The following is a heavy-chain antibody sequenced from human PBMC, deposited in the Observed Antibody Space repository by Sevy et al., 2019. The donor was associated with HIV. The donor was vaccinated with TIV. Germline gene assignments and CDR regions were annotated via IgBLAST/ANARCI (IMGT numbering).Heavy chain of an antibody. J-gene: IGHJ4*02. D-gene: IGHD3-10*01. CDR3: ARDRVSGSYYTGDFDY. CDR2: ISFSSRDT. V-gene: IGHV3-23*01. Sequence: GGSLRLSCAASEFTFNTYAMSWVRQAPGKGLEWVSVISFSSRDTYYVDSVKGRFTISRDNSKNTLYLQMNSLRAEDTPVYYCARDRVSGSYYTGDFDYWGQGTLVTVSS. CDR1: EFTFNTYA.